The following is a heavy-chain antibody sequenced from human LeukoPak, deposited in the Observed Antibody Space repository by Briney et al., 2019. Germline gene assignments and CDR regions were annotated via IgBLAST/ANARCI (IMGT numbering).Heavy chain of an antibody. V-gene: IGHV1-69*04. CDR2: IIPILGIA. D-gene: IGHD6-13*01. Sequence: GASVKVSCKASGGTFSSYAISWVRQAPGQGLEWMGRIIPILGIANYAQKFQGRVTITADKSTSTAYMELSSLRSEDTAVYYCARESRYSSSWSAEIRVDPWFDYWGQGTLVTVSS. J-gene: IGHJ4*02. CDR1: GGTFSSYA. CDR3: ARESRYSSSWSAEIRVDPWFDY.